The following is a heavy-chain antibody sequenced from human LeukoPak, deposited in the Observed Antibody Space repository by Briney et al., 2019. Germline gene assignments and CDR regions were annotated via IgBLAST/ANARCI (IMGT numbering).Heavy chain of an antibody. D-gene: IGHD3-10*01. J-gene: IGHJ4*02. Sequence: ASVKVSCKASGGTFSSYAISWVRQAPGQGLEWMGRIIPILGIANYAQKFQGRVTITADKSTSTAYMELSSLRSEDTAAYYCARDLGYGFGELLFYFDYWGQGTLVTVSS. CDR3: ARDLGYGFGELLFYFDY. CDR1: GGTFSSYA. V-gene: IGHV1-69*04. CDR2: IIPILGIA.